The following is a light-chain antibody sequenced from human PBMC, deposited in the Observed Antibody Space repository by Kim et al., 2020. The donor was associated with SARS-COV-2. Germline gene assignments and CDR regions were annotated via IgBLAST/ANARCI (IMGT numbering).Light chain of an antibody. CDR3: TSRDSRGKVV. V-gene: IGLV3-19*01. Sequence: SSELTQDPAVSVALGQTVRITCQGDSLRKYYTTWYQQKARQAPVLVFYAKDKRPSGVPDRFSGSTSGNTASLTITGAQAADEADYYCTSRDSRGKVVFGGGPQLTVL. CDR1: SLRKYY. J-gene: IGLJ2*01. CDR2: AKD.